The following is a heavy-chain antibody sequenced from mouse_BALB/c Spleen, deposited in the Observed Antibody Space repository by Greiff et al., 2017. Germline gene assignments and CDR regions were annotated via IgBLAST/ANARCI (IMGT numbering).Heavy chain of an antibody. D-gene: IGHD2-4*01. J-gene: IGHJ3*01. CDR1: GYTFTSYW. Sequence: EVQLQQSGTVLARPGASVKMSCKASGYTFTSYWMHWVKQRPGQGLEWIGAIYPGNSDTSYNQKFKGKAKLTAVTSTSTAYMELSSLTNEDSAVYYCTRSAYDYAWFAYWGQGTLVTVSA. V-gene: IGHV1-5*01. CDR2: IYPGNSDT. CDR3: TRSAYDYAWFAY.